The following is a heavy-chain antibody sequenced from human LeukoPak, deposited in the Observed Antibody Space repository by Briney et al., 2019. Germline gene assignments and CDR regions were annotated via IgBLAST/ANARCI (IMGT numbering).Heavy chain of an antibody. Sequence: GGSLRLSCAASGFTFSSYVMTWVRQAPGKGLEWVSAISGSGSITEYADSVKGRFTISRDNAKNSLHLQVNSLRAEDTAVYYCVRERFHGSGAPKFDFWGQGTLVTVSS. CDR1: GFTFSSYV. CDR2: ISGSGSIT. V-gene: IGHV3-23*01. J-gene: IGHJ4*02. CDR3: VRERFHGSGAPKFDF. D-gene: IGHD3-10*01.